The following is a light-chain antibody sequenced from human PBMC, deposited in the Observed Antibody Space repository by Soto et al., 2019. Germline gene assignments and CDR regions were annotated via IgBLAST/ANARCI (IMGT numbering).Light chain of an antibody. J-gene: IGKJ5*01. Sequence: EIVLTQSPGILSLSLDERASLSCWSSQSISSSFLAWYQQKPGQAPRLXISDASNRATGIPDSFSGSGSGTDFTLTISRLEPEDFAVYYCQQYGSSQITFGQGTRLEIK. CDR3: QQYGSSQIT. CDR2: DAS. CDR1: QSISSSF. V-gene: IGKV3-20*01.